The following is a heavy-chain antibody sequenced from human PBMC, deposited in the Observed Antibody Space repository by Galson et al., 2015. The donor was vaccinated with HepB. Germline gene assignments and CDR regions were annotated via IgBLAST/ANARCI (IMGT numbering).Heavy chain of an antibody. Sequence: SEPLSLTCTVSAGPISSYYWSRLRQPAGKGLEWTGGIDTSGSTNYNPSLKRRVTMSVDTAKNQFTLKLSYVTAADTAVYYCARGEYELQHWGQGTLVIVSS. V-gene: IGHV4-4*07. D-gene: IGHD2-2*01. J-gene: IGHJ1*01. CDR3: ARGEYELQH. CDR2: IDTSGST. CDR1: AGPISSYY.